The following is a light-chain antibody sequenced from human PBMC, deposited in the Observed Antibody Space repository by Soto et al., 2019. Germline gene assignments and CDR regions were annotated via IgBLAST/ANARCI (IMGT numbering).Light chain of an antibody. J-gene: IGLJ3*02. Sequence: QSALTQPASVSGSPGQSITISCTGTSSDVGSYNLVSWYQQHPGKAPKLMIYEVSHRPSGVSNRFSGSKSGYTASLTISGLQADDEADYYCTSYTISTTWVFGGGTKLTVL. V-gene: IGLV2-14*02. CDR1: SSDVGSYNL. CDR3: TSYTISTTWV. CDR2: EVS.